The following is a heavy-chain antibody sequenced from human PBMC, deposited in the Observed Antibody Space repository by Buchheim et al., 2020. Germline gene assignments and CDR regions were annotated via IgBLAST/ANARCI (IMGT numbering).Heavy chain of an antibody. CDR2: IYYSGST. CDR3: ARAPGYSYGYYYYYGMDV. V-gene: IGHV4-59*01. J-gene: IGHJ6*02. CDR1: GGSISSYY. Sequence: QVQLQESGPGLVKPSETLSLTCTVSGGSISSYYWSWIRQPPGKGLEWIGYIYYSGSTNYNPSLKSRVTISVEQSKNQFSLKLSSVTAADTAVYYCARAPGYSYGYYYYYGMDVWGQGTT. D-gene: IGHD5-18*01.